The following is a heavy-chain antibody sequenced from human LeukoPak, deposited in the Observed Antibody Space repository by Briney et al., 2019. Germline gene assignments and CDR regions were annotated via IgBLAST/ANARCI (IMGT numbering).Heavy chain of an antibody. Sequence: GGSLRLSCAASEFTFSDYEMNWVRQAPGKGLEWVSYISESGSTLDYADSVKGRFSISRDNAKNLLFLHMNSLRAEDTGTYYCAREGRFAAYFYYMDVWGKGTTVTISS. CDR1: EFTFSDYE. J-gene: IGHJ6*03. CDR2: ISESGSTL. CDR3: AREGRFAAYFYYMDV. V-gene: IGHV3-48*03. D-gene: IGHD2-15*01.